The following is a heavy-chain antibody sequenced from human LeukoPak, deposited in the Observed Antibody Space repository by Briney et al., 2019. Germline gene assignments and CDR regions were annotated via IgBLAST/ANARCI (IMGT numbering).Heavy chain of an antibody. V-gene: IGHV3-23*01. J-gene: IGHJ4*02. CDR2: ISRRDDYT. D-gene: IGHD3-10*01. CDR1: GFTSSTYA. CDR3: ANDYRSGSFHDF. Sequence: PGGSLRISCAASGFTSSTYAMSWVRQPPGKGLEWVSVISRRDDYTYYADSVKGRFTISRDNSKNTLYLQMNTLRAEDTAVYYCANDYRSGSFHDFWGQGTLVTVSS.